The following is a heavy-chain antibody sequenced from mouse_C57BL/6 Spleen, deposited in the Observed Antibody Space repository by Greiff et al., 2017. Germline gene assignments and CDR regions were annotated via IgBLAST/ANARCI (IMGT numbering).Heavy chain of an antibody. Sequence: VQLQQSGAELVKPGASVKLSCKASGYTFTEYTIHWVKQRSGQGLEWIGWFYPGSGSIKYNEKFKDKATLTADKSSSTGYMELSRLTSEDSAVXFCARHEVAAYDYEWGFDYWGQGTTLTVSS. J-gene: IGHJ2*01. CDR3: ARHEVAAYDYEWGFDY. V-gene: IGHV1-62-2*01. D-gene: IGHD2-4*01. CDR1: GYTFTEYT. CDR2: FYPGSGSI.